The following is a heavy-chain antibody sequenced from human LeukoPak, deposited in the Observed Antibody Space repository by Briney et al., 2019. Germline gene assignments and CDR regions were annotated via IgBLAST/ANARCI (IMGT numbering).Heavy chain of an antibody. D-gene: IGHD6-13*01. CDR1: GGTFSSYA. V-gene: IGHV1-69*05. CDR2: IIPIFGTA. CDR3: ASSWRDVGWFDP. Sequence: SVKVSCKASGGTFSSYAISWVRQAPGQGLEWMGGIIPIFGTANYAQKFQGRVTITTDESTSTAYMELSSLRSEDTAVYYCASSWRDVGWFDPWGQGTLVTVSS. J-gene: IGHJ5*02.